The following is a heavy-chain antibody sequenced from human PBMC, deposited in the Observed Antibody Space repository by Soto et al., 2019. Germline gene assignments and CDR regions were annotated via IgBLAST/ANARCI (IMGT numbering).Heavy chain of an antibody. CDR2: IWYDGSNK. V-gene: IGHV3-33*01. CDR1: GFTFSSYG. CDR3: ARDYDYVWGSYRPTVGY. Sequence: GGSLRLSCAASGFTFSSYGMHWVRQAPGKGLEWVAVIWYDGSNKYYADSVKGRSTISRDNSKNTLYLQMNSLRAEDTAVYYCARDYDYVWGSYRPTVGYWGQGTLVTVSS. J-gene: IGHJ4*02. D-gene: IGHD3-16*02.